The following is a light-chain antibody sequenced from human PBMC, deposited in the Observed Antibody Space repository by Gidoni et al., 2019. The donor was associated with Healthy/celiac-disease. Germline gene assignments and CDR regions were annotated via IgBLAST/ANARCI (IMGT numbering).Light chain of an antibody. V-gene: IGKV1-6*01. CDR1: QGIRND. CDR3: LQDYKYPIT. CDR2: AAS. Sequence: AIQMTQSPSSLSASVGDRVTITCRASQGIRNDLGWYQQKPGKAPKLLIYAASSLQSGVPSRFSGSGAGTDFTITISSLQPEDFATYYCLQDYKYPITFGGGTKVEIK. J-gene: IGKJ4*01.